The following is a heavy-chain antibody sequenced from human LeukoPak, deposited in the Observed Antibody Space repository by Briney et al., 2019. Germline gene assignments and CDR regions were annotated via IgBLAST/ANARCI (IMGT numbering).Heavy chain of an antibody. CDR1: GFTFSSYG. Sequence: GGSLRLSCAASGFTFSSYGMHWVRQAPGKGVEWVAVISFDGSSKDYAQSVKGRFTISRDNSKNTLYLQMNSLRVEDTAVYYCAKAADQYYYYYFYYMDVWGKGTTVTVSS. CDR2: ISFDGSSK. CDR3: AKAADQYYYYYFYYMDV. V-gene: IGHV3-30*18. J-gene: IGHJ6*03. D-gene: IGHD2-2*01.